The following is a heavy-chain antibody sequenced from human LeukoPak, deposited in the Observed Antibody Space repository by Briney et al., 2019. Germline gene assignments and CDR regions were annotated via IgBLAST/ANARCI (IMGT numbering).Heavy chain of an antibody. CDR2: IHRDGRT. J-gene: IGHJ4*02. D-gene: IGHD6-19*01. CDR3: ARDSTTWLRAGY. Sequence: GGSLRLSCAASGFAVSNDYMNWVRQASGKGLEWVSVIHRDGRTFYADSVKGRFTVSRDSSKNTISLQMDSLRAEDTAVYYCARDSTTWLRAGYWGQGALVTVSS. V-gene: IGHV3-66*01. CDR1: GFAVSNDY.